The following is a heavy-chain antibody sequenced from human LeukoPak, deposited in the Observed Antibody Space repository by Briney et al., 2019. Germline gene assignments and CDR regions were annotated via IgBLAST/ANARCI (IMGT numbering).Heavy chain of an antibody. D-gene: IGHD1-26*01. Sequence: GGSLRLSCAASGFTFSSYAMNWVRQAPGRGLEWVSTISNSGDRTYYADSVKGRFTISRDNSKNTLYLQMNSLRTEDTAVYYCAKDFVPRGGSYFPGFDYWGQGTLVTVSS. CDR1: GFTFSSYA. V-gene: IGHV3-23*01. J-gene: IGHJ4*02. CDR2: ISNSGDRT. CDR3: AKDFVPRGGSYFPGFDY.